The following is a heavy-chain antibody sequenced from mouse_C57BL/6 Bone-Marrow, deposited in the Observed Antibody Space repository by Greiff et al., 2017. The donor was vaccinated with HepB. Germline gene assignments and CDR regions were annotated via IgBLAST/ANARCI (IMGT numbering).Heavy chain of an antibody. CDR3: ARHYSPGIAY. Sequence: VQLQQSGGGLVKPGGSLKLSCAASGFTFSDYGMHWVRQAPEKGLEWVAYISSGSSTIYYADTVKGRFTISRDNAKNTLFLQMTSLRSEDTAMYYCARHYSPGIAYWGQGTLVTVSA. CDR1: GFTFSDYG. CDR2: ISSGSSTI. J-gene: IGHJ3*01. V-gene: IGHV5-17*01. D-gene: IGHD2-12*01.